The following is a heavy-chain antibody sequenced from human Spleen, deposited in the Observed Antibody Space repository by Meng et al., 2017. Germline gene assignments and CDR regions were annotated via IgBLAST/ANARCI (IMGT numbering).Heavy chain of an antibody. Sequence: GGSLRLSCAASGFTFSDYYMSWIRQAPGKGLEWLSYISSTGVVTNYADSVEGRFTVSRDNARHSLYLQMNSLRADDTAVYYCARDVSSLAAAGSVIYNDDYGMDVWGQGTTVTVSS. CDR2: ISSTGVVT. V-gene: IGHV3-11*01. CDR3: ARDVSSLAAAGSVIYNDDYGMDV. D-gene: IGHD6-13*01. CDR1: GFTFSDYY. J-gene: IGHJ6*02.